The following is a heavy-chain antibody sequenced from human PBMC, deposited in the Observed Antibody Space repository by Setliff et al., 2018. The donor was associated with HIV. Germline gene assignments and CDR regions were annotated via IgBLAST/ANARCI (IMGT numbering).Heavy chain of an antibody. D-gene: IGHD6-6*01. Sequence: ASVKVSCKASGYTFTNYGINWVRQAPGQGLEWMGWISVRNGNTNFAQNVPGRVTMTTDTSTSTAYMEVRSLRSDDTAVYYCARGYSSSSSYYYGMDVWGQGTTVTVSS. J-gene: IGHJ6*02. CDR1: GYTFTNYG. CDR2: ISVRNGNT. V-gene: IGHV1-18*01. CDR3: ARGYSSSSSYYYGMDV.